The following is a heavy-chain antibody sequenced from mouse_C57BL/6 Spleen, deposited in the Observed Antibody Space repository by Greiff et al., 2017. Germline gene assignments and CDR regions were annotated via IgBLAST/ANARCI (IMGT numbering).Heavy chain of an antibody. CDR2: INPNNGGT. CDR3: AISIYYDYDADTGYAMDY. D-gene: IGHD2-4*01. V-gene: IGHV1-26*01. CDR1: GYTFTDYY. J-gene: IGHJ4*01. Sequence: EVQLQQSGPELVKPGASVKISCKASGYTFTDYYMNWVKQSHGKSLEWIGDINPNNGGTSYNQKFKGKATLTVDKSSSTAYMELRSLTSEDSAVYYCAISIYYDYDADTGYAMDYWGQGTSVTVSS.